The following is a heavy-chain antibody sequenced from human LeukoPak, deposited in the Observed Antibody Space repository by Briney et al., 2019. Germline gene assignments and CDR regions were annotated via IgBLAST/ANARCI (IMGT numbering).Heavy chain of an antibody. CDR2: IYYSGST. Sequence: SETLSLTCTVSGGSISSYYWGWIRQPPGKGLEWIGSIYYSGSTNYNPSLKSRVTISVDTFKNQFSLKLSSVTAADTALYYCARFDSSGLDYWGLGTLVAVSS. D-gene: IGHD3-22*01. J-gene: IGHJ4*02. CDR3: ARFDSSGLDY. V-gene: IGHV4-59*01. CDR1: GGSISSYY.